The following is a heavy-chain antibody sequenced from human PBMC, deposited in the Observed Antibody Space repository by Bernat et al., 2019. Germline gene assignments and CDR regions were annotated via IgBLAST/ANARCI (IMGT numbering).Heavy chain of an antibody. Sequence: EVQLVESGGGLVQPGGSLRLSCAASGFTFSDHYMDWVRPAPGKGLEWIGHITNKANRYTTQYAASVKGRFTISRDDSRNSVYLQMNSLKTEDTAVYDCARVLGVAATSAFDVWGQGTTVTVSS. CDR2: ITNKANRYTT. V-gene: IGHV3-72*01. CDR1: GFTFSDHY. CDR3: ARVLGVAATSAFDV. J-gene: IGHJ3*01. D-gene: IGHD2-15*01.